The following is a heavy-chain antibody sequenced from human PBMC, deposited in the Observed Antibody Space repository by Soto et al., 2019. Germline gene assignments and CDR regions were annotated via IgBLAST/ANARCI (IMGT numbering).Heavy chain of an antibody. CDR2: IYHSGST. J-gene: IGHJ4*02. Sequence: QLQLQESGSGLVKPSQTLSLTCAVSGGSISSGGYSWSWIRQPPGKGLEWIGYIYHSGSTYYNPSLKSRVTISVDRTKNQFSLKLSSVTAADTAVYYCARAGGLGAVAADYWGQGNLGSVSS. D-gene: IGHD6-19*01. CDR1: GGSISSGGYS. CDR3: ARAGGLGAVAADY. V-gene: IGHV4-30-2*01.